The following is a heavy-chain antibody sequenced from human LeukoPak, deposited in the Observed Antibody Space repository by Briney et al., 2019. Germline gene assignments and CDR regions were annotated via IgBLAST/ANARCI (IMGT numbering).Heavy chain of an antibody. Sequence: PSETLSLTCTVSGGSTSSYYWSWIRRPPGKGLEWIGYIYYSGSTNHNPSLKSRVTISVDTSKNQFSLKLSSVTAADTAVYYCATLTYCSGGSCFPKYFQHWGQGTLVAVSS. V-gene: IGHV4-59*08. CDR3: ATLTYCSGGSCFPKYFQH. D-gene: IGHD2-15*01. J-gene: IGHJ1*01. CDR1: GGSTSSYY. CDR2: IYYSGST.